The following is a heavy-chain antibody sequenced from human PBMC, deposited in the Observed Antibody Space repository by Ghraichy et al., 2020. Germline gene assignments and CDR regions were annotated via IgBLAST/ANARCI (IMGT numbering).Heavy chain of an antibody. CDR2: FIPIFGSP. Sequence: SVKVSCKPSGGTFSNYAISWVRQAPGQGLERMGGFIPIFGSPFYAQKFLGRVTITADESTSTAYMELTTLTSEDTAVYYCVRSIKGGAFDIWGQRTMVTVSS. D-gene: IGHD3-16*01. J-gene: IGHJ3*02. CDR3: VRSIKGGAFDI. CDR1: GGTFSNYA. V-gene: IGHV1-69*13.